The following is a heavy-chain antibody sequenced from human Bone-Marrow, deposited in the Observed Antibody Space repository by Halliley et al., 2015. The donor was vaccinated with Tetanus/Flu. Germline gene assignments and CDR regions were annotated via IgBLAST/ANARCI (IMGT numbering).Heavy chain of an antibody. V-gene: IGHV4-4*02. CDR3: AGNNGVPGAVFEY. Sequence: SLRLSCAVSGGSISSSTWWSWVRQPPGKGLEWIAEIDHTGSAIYNPSLESRVTISVDKSKNQFSLKMSSVTAADTAVYYCAGNNGVPGAVFEYWGQGTLVTVSS. D-gene: IGHD3-10*01. CDR2: IDHTGSA. J-gene: IGHJ4*02. CDR1: GGSISSSTW.